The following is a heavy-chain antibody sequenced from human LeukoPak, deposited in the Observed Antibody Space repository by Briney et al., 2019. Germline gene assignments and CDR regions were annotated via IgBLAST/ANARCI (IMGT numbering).Heavy chain of an antibody. D-gene: IGHD1-1*01. Sequence: GSPLLSCAASGFTFSSFGMHWVRPAPGKGVEGVAGISYDGSNKYYADSVKGRFTISRDNAKNTLYLQMNSLRAEDTAVYYCARGVTTGGRLGAPWGQGTLVTVSS. J-gene: IGHJ5*02. V-gene: IGHV3-30*03. CDR1: GFTFSSFG. CDR3: ARGVTTGGRLGAP. CDR2: ISYDGSNK.